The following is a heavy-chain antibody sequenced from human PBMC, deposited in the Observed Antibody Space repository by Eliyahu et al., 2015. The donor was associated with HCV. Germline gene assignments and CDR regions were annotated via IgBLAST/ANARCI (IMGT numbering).Heavy chain of an antibody. CDR1: GFXFRGYG. V-gene: IGHV3-30*03. D-gene: IGHD3-16*01. J-gene: IGHJ4*02. CDR2: ISYDGSNE. CDR3: VSGIHYAADHARDY. Sequence: QVQLVESGGGVVHPGRSVRLSXAASGFXFRGYGMHWVRQAPDKGLQWVAVISYDGSNEFYADSVKGRFSISRDNSKSTLYLQMNSLRAEDPGVYYCVSGIHYAADHARDYWGQGTLVTVSS.